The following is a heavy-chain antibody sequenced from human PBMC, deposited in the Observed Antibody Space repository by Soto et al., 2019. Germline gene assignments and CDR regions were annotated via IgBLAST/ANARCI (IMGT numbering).Heavy chain of an antibody. J-gene: IGHJ4*02. D-gene: IGHD5-18*01. V-gene: IGHV3-74*01. CDR2: ITGDGAIT. Sequence: VGSLRLSCVASGFSSSRFWMHWVRRAPGRGLVWVSRITGDGAITTYADSVRGRFTISRDNAKSTVYLQMDSLRAEDTAVYYCATLNSFGSDYWGQGTPVTVSS. CDR3: ATLNSFGSDY. CDR1: GFSSSRFW.